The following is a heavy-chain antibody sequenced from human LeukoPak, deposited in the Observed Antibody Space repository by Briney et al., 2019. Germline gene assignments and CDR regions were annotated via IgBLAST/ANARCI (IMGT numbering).Heavy chain of an antibody. Sequence: AGGSLRRSCAASGFTFSSYSMNWVRQAPGKGLEWVSSISSSSSYIYYADSVKGRFTISRDNAKNSLYLQMNSLRAEDTAVYYCARDSVQLLYPRWFDPWGQGTLVTVSS. J-gene: IGHJ5*02. CDR1: GFTFSSYS. CDR3: ARDSVQLLYPRWFDP. V-gene: IGHV3-21*01. D-gene: IGHD2-2*02. CDR2: ISSSSSYI.